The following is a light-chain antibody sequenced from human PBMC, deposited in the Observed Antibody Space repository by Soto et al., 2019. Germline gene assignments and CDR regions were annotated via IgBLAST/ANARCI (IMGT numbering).Light chain of an antibody. CDR2: DAS. V-gene: IGKV3-11*01. J-gene: IGKJ1*01. Sequence: EIVMTQSPATLSVSPWERATLSCRASQSVSSNLAWYQQKPGQAPRLLIYDASNRATGIPARFSGSGSGTDLTLTISSLEPEDFAVYYCQQRSNWPITFGQGTKVDIK. CDR3: QQRSNWPIT. CDR1: QSVSSN.